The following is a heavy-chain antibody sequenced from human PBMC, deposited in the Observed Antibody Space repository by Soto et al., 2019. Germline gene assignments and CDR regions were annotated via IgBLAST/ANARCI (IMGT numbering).Heavy chain of an antibody. CDR2: IYYSGST. Sequence: SETLSLTCTVSGGSISSSSYYWGWIRQPPGKGLEWIGSIYYSGSTYYNPSLKSRVTISVDTSKNQFSLKLSSVTAADTAVYYCAGPEYYYDSSGYLYYYGMDVWGQGTTVTVSS. D-gene: IGHD3-22*01. V-gene: IGHV4-39*01. CDR1: GGSISSSSYY. J-gene: IGHJ6*02. CDR3: AGPEYYYDSSGYLYYYGMDV.